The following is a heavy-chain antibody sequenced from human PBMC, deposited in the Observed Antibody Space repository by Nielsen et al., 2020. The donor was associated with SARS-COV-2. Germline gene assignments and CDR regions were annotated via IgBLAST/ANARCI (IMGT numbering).Heavy chain of an antibody. CDR2: IWYDGSNE. V-gene: IGHV3-33*01. CDR1: ELIFGTYG. D-gene: IGHD3-3*01. Sequence: GGSLRLSCRASELIFGTYGMHWVRQAPGKGLEWVAGIWYDGSNENYAESVKGRFTISRDNSNNTLFLQMDSLTADDTAVYFCARLSNFWSGYNDYWGQGTLVIVSS. J-gene: IGHJ4*02. CDR3: ARLSNFWSGYNDY.